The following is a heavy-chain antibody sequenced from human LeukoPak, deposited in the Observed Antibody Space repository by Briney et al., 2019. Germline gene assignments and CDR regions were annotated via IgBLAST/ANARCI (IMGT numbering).Heavy chain of an antibody. CDR2: INPSGGST. V-gene: IGHV1-46*01. D-gene: IGHD5-12*01. J-gene: IGHJ4*02. CDR3: ARGWEGTYQYSGYGAGGY. CDR1: GYTFTSYY. Sequence: ASVKVSCTASGYTFTSYYMHWVRQAPGQGLEWMGIINPSGGSTSYAQKFQGRVTMTRDTSTSTVYMELSSLRSEDTAVYYCARGWEGTYQYSGYGAGGYWGQGTLVTVSS.